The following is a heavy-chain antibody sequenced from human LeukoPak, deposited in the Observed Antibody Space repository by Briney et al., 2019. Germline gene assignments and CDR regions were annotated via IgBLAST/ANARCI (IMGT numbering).Heavy chain of an antibody. CDR3: ARDRYCSSTSCYFKRAFDI. CDR1: GYTFTSYY. Sequence: ASVKVSCKASGYTFTSYYMHWVRQAPGQGLEWMGWISAYNGNTNYAQKLQGRVTMTTDTSTSTAYMELRSLRSDDTAVYYCARDRYCSSTSCYFKRAFDIWGQGTMVTVSS. V-gene: IGHV1-18*04. J-gene: IGHJ3*02. CDR2: ISAYNGNT. D-gene: IGHD2-2*01.